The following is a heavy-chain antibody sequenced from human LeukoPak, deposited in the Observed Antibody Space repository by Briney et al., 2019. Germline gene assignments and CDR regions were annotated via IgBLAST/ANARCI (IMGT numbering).Heavy chain of an antibody. CDR3: AKDTAIFGVVPDMDV. V-gene: IGHV3-23*01. J-gene: IGHJ6*03. D-gene: IGHD3-3*01. CDR1: GFTFSSYA. Sequence: GGSLRLSCAASGFTFSSYAMSWVRQAPGKGLEWVSAISGSGGSTYYADSVKGRFTISRDNSKNTLYLQMNRLRAEDTAVYYCAKDTAIFGVVPDMDVWGKGTTVTVSS. CDR2: ISGSGGST.